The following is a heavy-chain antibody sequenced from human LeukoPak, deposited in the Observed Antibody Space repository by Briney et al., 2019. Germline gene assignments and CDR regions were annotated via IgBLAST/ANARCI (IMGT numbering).Heavy chain of an antibody. CDR3: ARDRFQYCSSTSCQDYYYYYGMDV. CDR1: GGTFSSYA. Sequence: SVKVPCKASGGTFSSYAISWVRQAPGQGLEWMGGIIPIFGTANYAQKFQGRVTITADESTSTAYMELSSLRSEDTAVYYCARDRFQYCSSTSCQDYYYYYGMDVWGQGTTVTVSS. J-gene: IGHJ6*02. V-gene: IGHV1-69*13. CDR2: IIPIFGTA. D-gene: IGHD2-2*01.